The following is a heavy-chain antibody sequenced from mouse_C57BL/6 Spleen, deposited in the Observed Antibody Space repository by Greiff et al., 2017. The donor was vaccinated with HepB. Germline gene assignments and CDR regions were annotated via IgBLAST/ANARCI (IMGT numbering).Heavy chain of an antibody. J-gene: IGHJ2*01. CDR3: TAGNYRD. D-gene: IGHD2-1*01. CDR1: GFNIKDDY. V-gene: IGHV14-4*01. CDR2: IDPENGDT. Sequence: EVQLQQSGAELVRPGASVKLSCTASGFNIKDDYMHWVKQRPGQGLEWIGWIDPENGDTEYASKFQGKATITADTSSNTAYLQLSSLTSEDTAVYYCTAGNYRDWGQGTTLTVSS.